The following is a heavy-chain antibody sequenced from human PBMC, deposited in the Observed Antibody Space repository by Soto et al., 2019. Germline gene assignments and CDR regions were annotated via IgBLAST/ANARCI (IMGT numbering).Heavy chain of an antibody. Sequence: ASVKVSCKASGGTFSSYAISWVRQAPGQGLEWMGGIIPIFGTANYAQKFQGRVTITADESTSTAYMERGSLRSEDTAVYYCARDHAVVAAHYGMDVWGQGTTVTVSS. D-gene: IGHD2-15*01. V-gene: IGHV1-69*13. CDR2: IIPIFGTA. CDR3: ARDHAVVAAHYGMDV. J-gene: IGHJ6*02. CDR1: GGTFSSYA.